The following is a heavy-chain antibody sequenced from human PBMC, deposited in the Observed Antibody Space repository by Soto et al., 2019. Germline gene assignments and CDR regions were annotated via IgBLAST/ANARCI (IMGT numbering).Heavy chain of an antibody. V-gene: IGHV3-48*02. CDR3: ARATPFVRGVMLDYYYYYGLDV. CDR2: ISSSSSTI. CDR1: GFTFRSYS. D-gene: IGHD3-10*02. Sequence: GGSLRLSCAASGFTFRSYSMNWVRQAPGKGLEWVSYISSSSSTIYYAESVKGRFTISRDNAKNSLYLQMNSLRDEDTAVFYCARATPFVRGVMLDYYYYYGLDVWGQGTTVTVSS. J-gene: IGHJ6*02.